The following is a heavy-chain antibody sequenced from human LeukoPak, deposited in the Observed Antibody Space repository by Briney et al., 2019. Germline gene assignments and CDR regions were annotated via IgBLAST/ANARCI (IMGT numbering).Heavy chain of an antibody. D-gene: IGHD5-12*01. CDR2: INHSGST. CDR3: AXXXGRLGYGSLATLRTGYYFDY. J-gene: IGHJ4*02. V-gene: IGHV4-34*01. Sequence: SETLSLTCAVYGGSFSGYYWSWIRQPPGKGLEWIGEINHSGSTNYNPSLKSRVTISVDTSKNQFSLKLSSVTAADTAVYYCAXXXGRLGYGSLATLRTGYYFDYWGQGTLVTVSS. CDR1: GGSFSGYY.